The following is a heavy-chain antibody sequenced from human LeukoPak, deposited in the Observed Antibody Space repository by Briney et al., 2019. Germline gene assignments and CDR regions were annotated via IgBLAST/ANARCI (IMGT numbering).Heavy chain of an antibody. V-gene: IGHV4-59*08. D-gene: IGHD3-10*01. Sequence: SETLSLTCTVSGGSISSYYWSWIRQPPGKGLEWIGYIYYSGSTKYNPSLKSRVTISVDTSKNQFSLKLSSVTAADTALYYCARLPAPGYYFDYWGQGTLVTVSS. J-gene: IGHJ4*02. CDR2: IYYSGST. CDR1: GGSISSYY. CDR3: ARLPAPGYYFDY.